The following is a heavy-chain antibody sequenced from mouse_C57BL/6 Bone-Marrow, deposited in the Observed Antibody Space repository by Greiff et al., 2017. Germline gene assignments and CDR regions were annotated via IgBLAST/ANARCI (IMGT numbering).Heavy chain of an antibody. D-gene: IGHD4-1*01. CDR1: GFTFSSYA. J-gene: IGHJ2*01. Sequence: EVKLMESGEGLVKPGGSLKLSCAASGFTFSSYAMSWVRQTPEKRLEWVAYISSGGDYIYYADTVKGRFTISRDNARNTLYLQMSSLKSEDTAMYYCTRDRSNWGFDYWGQGTTLTVSS. CDR2: ISSGGDYI. V-gene: IGHV5-9-1*02. CDR3: TRDRSNWGFDY.